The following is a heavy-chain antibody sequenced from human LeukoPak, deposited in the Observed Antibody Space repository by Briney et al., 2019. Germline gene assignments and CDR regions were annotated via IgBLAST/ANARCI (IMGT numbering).Heavy chain of an antibody. J-gene: IGHJ4*02. CDR3: ARAPSGWNFDC. D-gene: IGHD6-19*01. V-gene: IGHV3-66*01. Sequence: GGSLRLSCAASGITVASSYMSWVRQAPGKGLEWVSAIYSGGATYYADSAKGRFTISRDNSKNTLYPQMNNLRVEDTAVYYCARAPSGWNFDCWGQGALVTVST. CDR1: GITVASSY. CDR2: IYSGGAT.